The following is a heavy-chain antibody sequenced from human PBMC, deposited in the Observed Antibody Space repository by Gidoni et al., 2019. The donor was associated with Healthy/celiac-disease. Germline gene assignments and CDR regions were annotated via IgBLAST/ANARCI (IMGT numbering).Heavy chain of an antibody. Sequence: QVQLQQWGAGLLKPSETLSLTCAVYGGSFSGYYWSWIRQPPGKGLEWIGEINHSGSTNYNPSLKSRVTISVDTSKNQFSLKLSSVTAADTAVYYCARGGGIVVVVAATKGGYFDYWGQGTLVTVSS. CDR3: ARGGGIVVVVAATKGGYFDY. V-gene: IGHV4-34*01. J-gene: IGHJ4*02. D-gene: IGHD2-15*01. CDR1: GGSFSGYY. CDR2: INHSGST.